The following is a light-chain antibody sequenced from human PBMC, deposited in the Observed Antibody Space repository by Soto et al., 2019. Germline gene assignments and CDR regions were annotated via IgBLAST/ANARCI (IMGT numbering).Light chain of an antibody. J-gene: IGKJ1*01. V-gene: IGKV1-5*03. CDR1: QNINSW. CDR3: QQYDTYPWT. Sequence: DIQMTQSPSTLSASVGDRVTITCRASQNINSWLAWYQQKPGKAPKLLIHKASTLGNGVPSRFSGSESGTKFTLTINSLQPDDFVVYYCQQYDTYPWTFGQGTKV. CDR2: KAS.